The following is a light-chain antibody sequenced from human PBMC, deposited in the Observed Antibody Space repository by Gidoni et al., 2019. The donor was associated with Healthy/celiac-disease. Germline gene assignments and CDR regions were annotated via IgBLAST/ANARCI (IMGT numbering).Light chain of an antibody. CDR2: GAS. CDR1: QSVSSSY. V-gene: IGKV3-20*01. Sequence: EIVLTQSPGTLSLSPGERATLSCRASQSVSSSYLAWYQQKPGQAPRPLIYGASSRATGIPDRFSGSGSGTDFTLTISRLEPEDFAVYYCQQYGSSRTFGQXTKVEIK. J-gene: IGKJ1*01. CDR3: QQYGSSRT.